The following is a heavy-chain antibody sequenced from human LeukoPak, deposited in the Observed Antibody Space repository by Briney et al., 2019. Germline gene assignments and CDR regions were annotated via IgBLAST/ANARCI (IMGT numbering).Heavy chain of an antibody. V-gene: IGHV3-21*01. CDR3: ANHLACGSTSCPPFDS. CDR2: ISDRGTYI. CDR1: GFTFSTYS. J-gene: IGHJ4*02. D-gene: IGHD2-2*01. Sequence: GGSLRLSCTASGFTFSTYSMNWVRQAPGKGLEWVASISDRGTYIYYADSVKGRFTIPRDNAKNSLYLQMNSLRAEDTAVYYCANHLACGSTSCPPFDSWGQGTLVTASS.